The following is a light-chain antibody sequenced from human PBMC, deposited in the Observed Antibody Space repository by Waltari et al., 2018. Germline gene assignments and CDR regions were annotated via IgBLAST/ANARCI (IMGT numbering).Light chain of an antibody. Sequence: QSALTQPASVSGSPGQSITISCTGTSSDVGSYNLVSWYQQHPGKAPKLMIYEDTKRPSGVSARLSGSKAGNTASLTISGLQAEDEADYYCCSYAGSSPHVVFGGGTKLTVL. V-gene: IGLV2-23*01. CDR3: CSYAGSSPHVV. J-gene: IGLJ2*01. CDR2: EDT. CDR1: SSDVGSYNL.